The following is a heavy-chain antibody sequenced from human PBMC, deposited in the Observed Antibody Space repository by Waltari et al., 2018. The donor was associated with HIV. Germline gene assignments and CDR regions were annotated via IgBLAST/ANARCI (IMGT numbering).Heavy chain of an antibody. CDR1: GFDFKKYW. V-gene: IGHV3-15*01. D-gene: IGHD3-22*01. CDR3: TTGSSGAEDY. CDR2: IKSKQSGGTV. J-gene: IGHJ4*02. Sequence: VESGGGLVKPGESLRVSCAASGFDFKKYWMSWFRQAPEKGLEWVGRIKSKQSGGTVDYAAPVKGRFTISRDDSKNMMYLQMDSLESEDTAVYYCTTGSSGAEDYWGQGTLVTVSS.